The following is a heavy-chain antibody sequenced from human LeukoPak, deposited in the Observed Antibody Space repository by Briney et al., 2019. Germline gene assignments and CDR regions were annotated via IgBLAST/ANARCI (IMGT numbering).Heavy chain of an antibody. V-gene: IGHV4-61*02. D-gene: IGHD3-22*01. CDR3: ARDHDPYYYDSSGYAFDI. CDR2: IYTSGST. CDR1: GGSISSGSYY. J-gene: IGHJ3*02. Sequence: SQTLSLTCTVYGGSISSGSYYWSWIRQPAGKGLEWIGRIYTSGSTNYNPSLKSRVTISVDTSKNQFSLKLSSVTAADTAVYYCARDHDPYYYDSSGYAFDIWGQGTMVTVSS.